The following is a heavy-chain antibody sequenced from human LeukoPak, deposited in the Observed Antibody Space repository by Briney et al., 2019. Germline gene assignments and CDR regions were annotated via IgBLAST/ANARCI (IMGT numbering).Heavy chain of an antibody. Sequence: SETLSLTCTVSGVSISSYYWSWIRQPPGKGLEWIGEINHSGSTNYNPSLKSRVTISVDTSKNQFSLKLSSVTAADTAVYYCARGGYCSRGSCYRPNSYYYYMDVWGKGTTVTVSS. V-gene: IGHV4-34*01. CDR3: ARGGYCSRGSCYRPNSYYYYMDV. CDR2: INHSGST. J-gene: IGHJ6*03. D-gene: IGHD2-15*01. CDR1: GVSISSYY.